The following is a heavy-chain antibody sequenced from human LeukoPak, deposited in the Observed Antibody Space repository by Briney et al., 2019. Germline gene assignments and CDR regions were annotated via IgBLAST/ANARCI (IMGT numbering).Heavy chain of an antibody. CDR2: ISSSGSYI. J-gene: IGHJ4*02. D-gene: IGHD6-13*01. V-gene: IGHV3-21*01. Sequence: GGSLRLSCAASGFTFRTYGMNWVRQAPGKGLEWVSFISSSGSYIYYADSVKGRFTISRDNSKNTLYLQMNSLRAEDTAVYYCARGGDDRSIAALYFDYWGQGTLVTVSS. CDR1: GFTFRTYG. CDR3: ARGGDDRSIAALYFDY.